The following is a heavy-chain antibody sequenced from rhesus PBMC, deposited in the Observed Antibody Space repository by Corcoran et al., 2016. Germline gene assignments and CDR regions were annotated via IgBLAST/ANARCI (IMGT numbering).Heavy chain of an antibody. CDR2: INSGGGST. Sequence: EVQLVETGGGLVQPGGSLKLSCAASGFTFGSYGMSWVRQAPGKGLELVTAINSGGGSTYYATSVKGRVTISRENSKNTLSLQMNSLRAEDTAVYYCAKPKYCTGSGCPYFDYWGQGVLVTVSS. CDR1: GFTFGSYG. CDR3: AKPKYCTGSGCPYFDY. V-gene: IGHV3S5*01. D-gene: IGHD2-21*01. J-gene: IGHJ4*01.